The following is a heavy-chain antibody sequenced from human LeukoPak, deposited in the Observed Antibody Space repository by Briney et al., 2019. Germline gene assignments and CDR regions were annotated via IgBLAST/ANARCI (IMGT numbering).Heavy chain of an antibody. J-gene: IGHJ6*02. CDR2: IWYDGSNK. Sequence: GGSLRLSCAASGFTFSSYGMHWVRQAPGKGLEWVAVIWYDGSNKYYADSVKGRFTISRDNPKNTLYLQMNSLRAEDTAVYYCARDRRFVVVPAAFYYYYYGMDVWGQGTTVTVSS. CDR3: ARDRRFVVVPAAFYYYYYGMDV. V-gene: IGHV3-33*01. CDR1: GFTFSSYG. D-gene: IGHD2-2*01.